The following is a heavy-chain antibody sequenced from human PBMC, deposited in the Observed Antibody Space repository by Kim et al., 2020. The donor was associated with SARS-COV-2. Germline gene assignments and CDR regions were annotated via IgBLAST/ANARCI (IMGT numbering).Heavy chain of an antibody. V-gene: IGHV4-59*13. Sequence: SETLSLTCTVSGGSISSYYWSWIRQPPGKGLEWIGYIYYSGSTNYNPSLKSRVTISVDTSKNQFSLKLSSVTAADTAVYYCASGGYDSGRFDYWGQGTLVTVSS. CDR3: ASGGYDSGRFDY. D-gene: IGHD5-12*01. CDR1: GGSISSYY. J-gene: IGHJ4*02. CDR2: IYYSGST.